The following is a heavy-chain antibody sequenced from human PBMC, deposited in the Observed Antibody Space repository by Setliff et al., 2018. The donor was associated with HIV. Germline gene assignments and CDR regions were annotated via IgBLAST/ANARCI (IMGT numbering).Heavy chain of an antibody. Sequence: PSETLSLTCAVYGGSFSDHYWTWIRQPPGKGLEWIGEINQSGISNFNPSLKSRVTMPIDTPKNQFSLKLSSVTAADTAVYFCARGGGFWSGQLDYWGQGTLVTVS. CDR2: INQSGIS. V-gene: IGHV4-34*01. CDR3: ARGGGFWSGQLDY. J-gene: IGHJ4*02. CDR1: GGSFSDHY. D-gene: IGHD3-3*01.